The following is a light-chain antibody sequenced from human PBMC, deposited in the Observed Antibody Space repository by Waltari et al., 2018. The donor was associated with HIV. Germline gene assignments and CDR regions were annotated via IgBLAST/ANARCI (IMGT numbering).Light chain of an antibody. Sequence: QSVLTQPPSVSGAPGQRVTISCTGCSSHIGAGYDVHWYQQLPGTAPKLLIYGNSNRPSGVPDRFSGSKSGTSASLAITGLQAEDEADYYCQSYDSSLSGWVFGGGTKLTVL. J-gene: IGLJ3*02. CDR1: SSHIGAGYD. V-gene: IGLV1-40*01. CDR3: QSYDSSLSGWV. CDR2: GNS.